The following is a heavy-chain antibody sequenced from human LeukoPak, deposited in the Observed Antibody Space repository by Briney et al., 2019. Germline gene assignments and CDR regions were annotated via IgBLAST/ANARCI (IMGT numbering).Heavy chain of an antibody. D-gene: IGHD6-19*01. V-gene: IGHV1-18*01. CDR3: ARESSGWSYYFFY. CDR2: ISAYNGNT. J-gene: IGHJ4*02. CDR1: GYTFTSYG. Sequence: ASVKVSCKASGYTFTSYGISWVRQAPGQGLERMGWISAYNGNTNYAQRLQGRVTMTPETSTSTSYMELRSLRSEATAVYYCARESSGWSYYFFYSGEGTLVTASS.